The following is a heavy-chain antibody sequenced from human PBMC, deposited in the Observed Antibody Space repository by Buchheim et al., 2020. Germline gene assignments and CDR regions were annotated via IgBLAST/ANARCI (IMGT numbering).Heavy chain of an antibody. D-gene: IGHD3-22*01. CDR1: GYTFTGYF. V-gene: IGHV1-2*06. J-gene: IGHJ4*02. CDR3: ARGANSGYHSVDY. CDR2: INPNSGDT. Sequence: QVQLVQSGAEVKNPGASLKVSCKASGYTFTGYFMHWVRQAPGQGVEWMGRINPNSGDTNYAQKFQGRVTMTRDTSISTAYIELSGLRSDDTAVYYGARGANSGYHSVDYWGQGTL.